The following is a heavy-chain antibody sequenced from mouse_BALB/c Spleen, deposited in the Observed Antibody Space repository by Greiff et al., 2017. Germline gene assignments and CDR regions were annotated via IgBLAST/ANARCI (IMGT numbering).Heavy chain of an antibody. V-gene: IGHV3-2*02. Sequence: EVKLVESGPGLVKPSQSLSLTCTVTGYSITSDYAWNWIRQFPGNKLEWMGYISYSGSTSYNPSLKSRISITRDTSKNQFFLQLNSVTTEDTATYYCARNWDKGGPWFAYWGQGTLVTVSA. D-gene: IGHD3-3*01. CDR2: ISYSGST. CDR1: GYSITSDYA. J-gene: IGHJ3*01. CDR3: ARNWDKGGPWFAY.